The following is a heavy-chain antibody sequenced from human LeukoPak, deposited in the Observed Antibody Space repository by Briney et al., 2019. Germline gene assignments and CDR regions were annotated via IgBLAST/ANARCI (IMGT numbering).Heavy chain of an antibody. J-gene: IGHJ5*02. Sequence: GGSLGPSCAASGFTFRPYAMSWVRQAPGKGLEWVSTLSGSGAITYYADSVKGRFTISRDNSKNTLELQMNSLRADDTAVYYCAKAVYSSQPRGWLDPWGQGTLVTVSS. D-gene: IGHD6-13*01. CDR2: LSGSGAIT. CDR1: GFTFRPYA. CDR3: AKAVYSSQPRGWLDP. V-gene: IGHV3-23*01.